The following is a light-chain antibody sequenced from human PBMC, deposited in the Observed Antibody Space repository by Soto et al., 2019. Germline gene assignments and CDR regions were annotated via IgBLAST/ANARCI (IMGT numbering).Light chain of an antibody. V-gene: IGKV3-11*01. CDR1: QSVSHS. CDR2: DAY. CDR3: QQRYNWPIT. Sequence: SPDTLSLSQGEEAILSCRASQSVSHSVAWYQKKPGQAPRILIYDAYSRATGIPARFSGSGSGTEFSLTIRSLEPEDVAVYYCQQRYNWPITFGQGTRLEIK. J-gene: IGKJ5*01.